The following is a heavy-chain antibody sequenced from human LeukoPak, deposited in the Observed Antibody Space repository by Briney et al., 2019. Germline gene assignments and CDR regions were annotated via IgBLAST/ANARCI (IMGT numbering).Heavy chain of an antibody. V-gene: IGHV3-7*01. CDR2: IRDDGSDK. J-gene: IGHJ4*02. CDR1: GFTFSSYW. Sequence: GGSLRLSCAASGFTFSSYWMTWVRQPPGKGLEWMANIRDDGSDKYYVDSVKGRFTISRDNAQNTLLLQMDSLRVEDTAVYYCVRHTRRSPGDYWGQGTLVTVST. CDR3: VRHTRRSPGDY. D-gene: IGHD1-26*01.